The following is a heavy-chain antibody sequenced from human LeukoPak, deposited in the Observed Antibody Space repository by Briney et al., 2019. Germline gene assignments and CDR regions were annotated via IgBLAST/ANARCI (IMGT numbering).Heavy chain of an antibody. V-gene: IGHV4-59*11. Sequence: SETLSLTCTVSGVSITSHYWSWIRQPPGKGLEWIGYIYYSGSTNYNPSLKSRVTISVDTSKNQFSLNLNSVTAADTAVYYCARTDFDWFLDYWGQGTPVTVSS. J-gene: IGHJ4*02. D-gene: IGHD3-9*01. CDR3: ARTDFDWFLDY. CDR1: GVSITSHY. CDR2: IYYSGST.